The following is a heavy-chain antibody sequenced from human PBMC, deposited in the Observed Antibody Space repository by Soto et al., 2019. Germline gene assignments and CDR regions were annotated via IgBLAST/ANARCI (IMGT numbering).Heavy chain of an antibody. CDR1: GFTFDDYV. CDR3: AKTVLRYFDRHAFDI. CDR2: ISWNSGSI. J-gene: IGHJ3*02. V-gene: IGHV3-9*01. D-gene: IGHD3-9*01. Sequence: EVQLVESGGGLVQPGRSLRLSCAASGFTFDDYVMHWVRQAPGKGLEWVSGISWNSGSIGYADSVKGRFTISRDNAKNSLYLQMNSLRAEDTALYYCAKTVLRYFDRHAFDIWGQGTMVTVSS.